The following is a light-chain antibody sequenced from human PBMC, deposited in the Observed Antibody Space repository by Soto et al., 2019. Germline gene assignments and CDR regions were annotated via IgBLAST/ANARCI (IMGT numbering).Light chain of an antibody. V-gene: IGLV2-14*03. CDR3: SSYSNTSTRI. J-gene: IGLJ1*01. CDR1: SSDIGGYNY. Sequence: QSALTQPASVSGSPGQSITISCTGTSSDIGGYNYVSWYQQNPGKAPKLMIYDVTHRPSGVSNRFSGSKSGNTASLTISGPQAEAEGDYYCSSYSNTSTRIFGTGTKVTVL. CDR2: DVT.